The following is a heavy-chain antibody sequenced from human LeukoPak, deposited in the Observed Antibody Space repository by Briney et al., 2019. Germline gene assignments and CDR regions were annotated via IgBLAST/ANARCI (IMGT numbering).Heavy chain of an antibody. V-gene: IGHV1-2*02. D-gene: IGHD2-21*01. CDR3: ARDGDFDY. CDR1: GYTFTGYY. CDR2: INPNTGVT. J-gene: IGHJ4*02. Sequence: ASVKVSCKASGYTFTGYYMHWVRQAPGQGLEWMGWINPNTGVTNYARKFQGRVTMTRDTSINTAYMELSRLTSDDAALYYCARDGDFDYWGQGTLVTVSS.